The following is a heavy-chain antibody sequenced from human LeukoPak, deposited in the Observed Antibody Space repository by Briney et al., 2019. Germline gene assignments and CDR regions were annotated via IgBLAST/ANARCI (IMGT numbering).Heavy chain of an antibody. D-gene: IGHD1-7*01. J-gene: IGHJ4*02. CDR1: GFTFDDYA. Sequence: GGSLRLSCAASGFTFDDYAMPWVRQAPGKGLEWVSGISCNSGSIGYADSVKGRFTISRDNAKNSLYLQMNSLRAEDTALYYCAKDKTGSNYAPTFDYWGQGTLVTVSS. CDR2: ISCNSGSI. CDR3: AKDKTGSNYAPTFDY. V-gene: IGHV3-9*01.